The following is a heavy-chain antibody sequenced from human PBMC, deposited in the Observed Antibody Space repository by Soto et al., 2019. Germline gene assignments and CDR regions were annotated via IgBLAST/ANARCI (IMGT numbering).Heavy chain of an antibody. CDR1: GYTFTSYG. CDR2: ISAYNGNT. J-gene: IGHJ5*02. V-gene: IGHV1-18*01. D-gene: IGHD2-21*02. CDR3: ARHIVVVTAYRGFDP. Sequence: ASVKVSCKASGYTFTSYGISWVRQAPGQGLEWMGWISAYNGNTNYAQKLQGRVTMTTDTSTSTAYMELRSLRSDDTAVYYCARHIVVVTAYRGFDPWGKGTLVTVSS.